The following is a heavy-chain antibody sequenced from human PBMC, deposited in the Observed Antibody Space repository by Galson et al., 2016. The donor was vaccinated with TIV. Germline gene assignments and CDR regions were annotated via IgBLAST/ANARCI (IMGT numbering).Heavy chain of an antibody. CDR2: ISHDGDNK. V-gene: IGHV3-30*14. J-gene: IGHJ4*02. CDR1: GFTFDSYT. Sequence: SLRLSCAASGFTFDSYTFHWVRQTPGKGLEWVAIISHDGDNKDFADSVQGRFTISRDNSKNTVFLQINSLRVEDTAVYYCATSTMPNLGDYWGQGTLVTVST. D-gene: IGHD7-27*01. CDR3: ATSTMPNLGDY.